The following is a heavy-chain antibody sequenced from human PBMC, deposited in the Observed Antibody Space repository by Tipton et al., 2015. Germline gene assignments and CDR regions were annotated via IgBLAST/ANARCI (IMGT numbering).Heavy chain of an antibody. Sequence: LSLTCAVYGGSFSDYYWSWIRQSPGKGLEWIGEINHGGSTNYNPSLKSRVTISVDTSKTQFSLKVSSVTAADTAMYYCARARGRHGGLFDSWGQGILVTVSS. CDR3: ARARGRHGGLFDS. V-gene: IGHV4-34*01. J-gene: IGHJ4*02. CDR1: GGSFSDYY. CDR2: INHGGST. D-gene: IGHD4-23*01.